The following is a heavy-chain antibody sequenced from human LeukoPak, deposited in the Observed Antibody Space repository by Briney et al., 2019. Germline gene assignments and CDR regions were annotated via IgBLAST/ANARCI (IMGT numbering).Heavy chain of an antibody. D-gene: IGHD2-2*02. CDR3: AREPLDCSSTSCYREGDAFDI. J-gene: IGHJ3*02. V-gene: IGHV4-4*07. Sequence: SETLSLTCTVSGGSISSYYWSWIRQPAGKGLEWIGRIYTSGSTNYNPSLKSRVTISVDTSKNQFSLKLSSVTAADTAVYYCAREPLDCSSTSCYREGDAFDIWGQGTMVTVSS. CDR1: GGSISSYY. CDR2: IYTSGST.